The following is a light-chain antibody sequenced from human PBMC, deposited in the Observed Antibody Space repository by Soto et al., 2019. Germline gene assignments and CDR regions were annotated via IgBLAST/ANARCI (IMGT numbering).Light chain of an antibody. CDR1: QSISTSHY. CDR2: DSS. J-gene: IGKJ1*01. Sequence: EIVLTQSPGTLSLSPGERATLSCRASQSISTSHYVAWYQQKPGQAPRLLIYDSSIRATGIPDRFSGSGSGTDFTLTISRPEPEDFAVYFCQQYGRPPKTFGLGTKVDIK. CDR3: QQYGRPPKT. V-gene: IGKV3-20*01.